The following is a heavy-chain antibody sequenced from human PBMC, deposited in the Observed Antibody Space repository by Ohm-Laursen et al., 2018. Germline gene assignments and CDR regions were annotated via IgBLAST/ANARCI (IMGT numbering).Heavy chain of an antibody. CDR2: INHSGST. CDR1: GGSFSGYF. CDR3: ARQESSGWYPDY. J-gene: IGHJ4*02. Sequence: GTLSLTCAVYGGSFSGYFWSWIRQPPGKGLEWIGQINHSGSTNYNPSLKSRVTISVDTSKNQFSLKLSSVTAADTAVYYCARQESSGWYPDYWGQGTLVTVSS. V-gene: IGHV4-34*01. D-gene: IGHD6-19*01.